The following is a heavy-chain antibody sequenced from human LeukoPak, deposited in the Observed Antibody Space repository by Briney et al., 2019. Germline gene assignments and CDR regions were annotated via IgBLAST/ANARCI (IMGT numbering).Heavy chain of an antibody. CDR2: INPTGGST. V-gene: IGHV1-46*01. CDR1: GYTFTIYY. Sequence: ASVKVSFKASGYTFTIYYMHWVRQAPGQGREWMGLINPTGGSTGYTQKFQGRGTMTRDMSTSTGYMELSSLRSEDTAIYYCARDNSVGDNAWWFDPWGQGTLVTVSS. CDR3: ARDNSVGDNAWWFDP. J-gene: IGHJ5*02. D-gene: IGHD1-26*01.